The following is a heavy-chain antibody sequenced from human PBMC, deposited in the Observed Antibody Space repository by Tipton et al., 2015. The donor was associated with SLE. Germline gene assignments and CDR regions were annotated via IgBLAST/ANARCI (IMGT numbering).Heavy chain of an antibody. CDR2: IHYRRNT. J-gene: IGHJ4*02. CDR3: ARFRREHQLVRLAWL. V-gene: IGHV4-31*03. D-gene: IGHD1-1*01. CDR1: GDSISSGGYY. Sequence: TLSLTCTVSGDSISSGGYYWSWIRQHPGKGLEYIGYIHYRRNTYYNPSLKSRVTISADTSKNVFSLRLSSVTAADTAMYYCARFRREHQLVRLAWLWGQGTLVTASS.